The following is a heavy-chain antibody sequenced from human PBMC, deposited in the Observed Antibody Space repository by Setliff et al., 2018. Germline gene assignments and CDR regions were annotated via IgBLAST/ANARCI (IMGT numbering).Heavy chain of an antibody. Sequence: GGSLRLSCTASGFTFGDYALTWVRQAPGKGLEWVGFIRSKAYGGTAEYAASVKGRFTISRDDSKSIAYLQMNSLKTEDTAVYYCTRDSKWELLRVFDYWGQGTPVTVSS. CDR2: IRSKAYGGTA. CDR1: GFTFGDYA. D-gene: IGHD1-26*01. V-gene: IGHV3-49*04. J-gene: IGHJ4*02. CDR3: TRDSKWELLRVFDY.